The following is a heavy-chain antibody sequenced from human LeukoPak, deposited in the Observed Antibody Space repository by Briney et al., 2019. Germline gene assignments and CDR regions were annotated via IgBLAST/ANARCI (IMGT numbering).Heavy chain of an antibody. CDR3: AKDKAAAGTWEA. V-gene: IGHV3-7*01. CDR1: GFTFSSYW. J-gene: IGHJ4*02. D-gene: IGHD6-13*01. CDR2: IKQDGSEK. Sequence: GGSLRLSCAASGFTFSSYWMGWVRQAPGKGLEWVANIKQDGSEKYYVDSVKGRFTISRDNAKNTLYLQMNSLRAEDTAVYYCAKDKAAAGTWEAWGQGILVTVSS.